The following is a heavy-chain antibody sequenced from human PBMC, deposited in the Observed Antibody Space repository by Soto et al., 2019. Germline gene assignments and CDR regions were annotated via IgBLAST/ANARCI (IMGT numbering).Heavy chain of an antibody. J-gene: IGHJ3*02. CDR1: GYTFTSYY. CDR3: AVVVITRGAFDI. CDR2: INPSGGST. Sequence: VASVKVSCKASGYTFTSYYMHWVRQAPGQGLEWMGIINPSGGSTSYAQKFQGRVTMTRDTSTSTAYMELSSLRSEDTAVYYCAVVVITRGAFDIWGQGTMVTVSS. D-gene: IGHD3-22*01. V-gene: IGHV1-46*01.